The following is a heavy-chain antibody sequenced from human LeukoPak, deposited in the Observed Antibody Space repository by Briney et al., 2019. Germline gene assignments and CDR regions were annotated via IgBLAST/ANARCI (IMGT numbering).Heavy chain of an antibody. Sequence: PSETLSPTCTVSGGSISSSSYYSRWIRQPPGQALEWIWSIYYSWSAYYNPSLKSRVTISVDTSKNQFSLKLSSVTAADTAVYYCARVPLNYDFWSGYWPGGEYFDYWGQGTLVTVSS. J-gene: IGHJ4*02. CDR1: GGSISSSSYY. V-gene: IGHV4-39*07. CDR2: IYYSWSA. D-gene: IGHD3-3*01. CDR3: ARVPLNYDFWSGYWPGGEYFDY.